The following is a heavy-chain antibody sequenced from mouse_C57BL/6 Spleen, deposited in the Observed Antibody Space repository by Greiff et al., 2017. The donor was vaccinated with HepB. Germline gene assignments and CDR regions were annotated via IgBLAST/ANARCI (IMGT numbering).Heavy chain of an antibody. CDR2: INPYNGGT. Sequence: EVKLMESGPVLVKPGASVKMSCKASGYTFTDYYMNWVKQSHGKSLEWIGVINPYNGGTSYNQKFKGKATLTVDKSSSTAYMELNSLTSEDSAVYYCARRYGSSYSYAMDYWGQGTSVTVSS. CDR1: GYTFTDYY. D-gene: IGHD1-1*01. V-gene: IGHV1-19*01. CDR3: ARRYGSSYSYAMDY. J-gene: IGHJ4*01.